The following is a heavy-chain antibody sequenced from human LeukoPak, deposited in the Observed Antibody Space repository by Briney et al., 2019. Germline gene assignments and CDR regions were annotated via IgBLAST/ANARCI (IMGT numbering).Heavy chain of an antibody. CDR1: WFTVSSNY. Sequence: GGSLRLSCAASWFTVSSNYMTWVRQAPGKGLEWVSAIRGSGGSTYYADSVKGRFTISRDNSKNTLYLQMNSLRVEDTALYYCAEGIFDGSGRNIYYWGQGTLVTVSS. D-gene: IGHD3-22*01. CDR3: AEGIFDGSGRNIYY. CDR2: IRGSGGST. V-gene: IGHV3-23*01. J-gene: IGHJ4*02.